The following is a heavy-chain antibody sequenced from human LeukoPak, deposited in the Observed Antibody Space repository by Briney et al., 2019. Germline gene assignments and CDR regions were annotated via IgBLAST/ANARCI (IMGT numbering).Heavy chain of an antibody. D-gene: IGHD6-19*01. CDR2: ISYDGGNK. V-gene: IGHV3-30*04. CDR1: GFTFNIYT. CDR3: ARGGGSSGWFYFDY. Sequence: GGSLRLSCAASGFTFNIYTMHWVRQAPGKGLEWVAVISYDGGNKNYADSMKGRFTISRDNSKNTLYLRMNSLRPDDTAVYYCARGGGSSGWFYFDYWGQGTLVTVSS. J-gene: IGHJ4*02.